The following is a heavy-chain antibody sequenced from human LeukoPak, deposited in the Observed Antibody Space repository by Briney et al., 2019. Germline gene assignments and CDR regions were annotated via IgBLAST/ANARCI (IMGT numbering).Heavy chain of an antibody. D-gene: IGHD3-16*01. CDR1: GGSISSSNW. Sequence: SGTLCLTCAVSGGSISSSNWWSWVRQPPGKGLEWIGDIYHSGSTNYNPSLKSRVTISVDKSKNQFSLKLSSVTAADTAVYYCARRGISMRLGGMDDWGKGTTVTVPS. J-gene: IGHJ6*04. CDR3: ARRGISMRLGGMDD. V-gene: IGHV4-4*02. CDR2: IYHSGST.